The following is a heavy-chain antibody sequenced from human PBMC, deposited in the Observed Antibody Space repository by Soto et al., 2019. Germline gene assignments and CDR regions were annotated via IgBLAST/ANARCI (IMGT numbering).Heavy chain of an antibody. V-gene: IGHV1-2*02. CDR2: INPNSGGT. CDR3: AREPATAKPEGVDF. CDR1: GYTFSDYY. D-gene: IGHD1-1*01. J-gene: IGHJ6*02. Sequence: ASVKVSCKASGYTFSDYYIHWVRQAPGQGLEWMGWINPNSGGTKYAPKFQGGVTMTRDTPFTTAYMELSRLRSGDTAVYYCAREPATAKPEGVDFWGQGTTVTVSS.